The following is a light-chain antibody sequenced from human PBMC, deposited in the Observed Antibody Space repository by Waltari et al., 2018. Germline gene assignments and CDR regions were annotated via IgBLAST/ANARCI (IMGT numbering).Light chain of an antibody. CDR1: QSISNW. CDR2: KAS. Sequence: DIQMTQSPSTLSASVGDRSTITCRASQSISNWLVWYQQKQGKAPKLLIYKASTLESGVPSRFSGSGSGTEFTLTISSLQPDDFATYYCQQYNSYSLLTFGGGTKVEIK. CDR3: QQYNSYSLLT. J-gene: IGKJ4*01. V-gene: IGKV1-5*03.